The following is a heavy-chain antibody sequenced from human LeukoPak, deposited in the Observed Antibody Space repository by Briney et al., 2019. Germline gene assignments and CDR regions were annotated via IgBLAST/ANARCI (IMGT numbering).Heavy chain of an antibody. D-gene: IGHD6-13*01. CDR1: GGSISSGGYY. J-gene: IGHJ4*02. V-gene: IGHV4-30-2*01. CDR2: IYHSGST. Sequence: PSQTLSLTCTVSGGSISSGGYYWSWIRQPPGKGLEWIGYIYHSGSTYYNPSLKSRVTISVDRSKNQFSLKLSSVTAADTAVYYCARDPVAAAGDYWGQGTLVTVSS. CDR3: ARDPVAAAGDY.